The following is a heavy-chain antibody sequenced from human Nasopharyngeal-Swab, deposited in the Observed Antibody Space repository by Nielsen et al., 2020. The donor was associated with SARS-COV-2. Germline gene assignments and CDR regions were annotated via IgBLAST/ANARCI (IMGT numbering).Heavy chain of an antibody. J-gene: IGHJ5*02. CDR2: INHSGSA. CDR3: ASMGSSSWYQLWFDP. D-gene: IGHD6-13*01. V-gene: IGHV4-34*01. Sequence: WIRQPPGKGLEWIGEINHSGSANYNPSLKSRVTISVDTSKNQFSLKLSSVTAADTAVYYCASMGSSSWYQLWFDPWGQGTLVTVSS.